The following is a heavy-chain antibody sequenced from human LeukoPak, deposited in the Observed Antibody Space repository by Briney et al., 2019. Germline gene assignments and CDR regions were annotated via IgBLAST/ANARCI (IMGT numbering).Heavy chain of an antibody. CDR3: ARGQGLLWFGEWGSDY. CDR1: GYTFTSYD. V-gene: IGHV1-8*01. CDR2: MNPNSGNT. D-gene: IGHD3-10*01. J-gene: IGHJ4*02. Sequence: ASVKVSCKASGYTFTSYDINWVRQATGQGLEWMGWMNPNSGNTGYAQKFQGRVTMTRNTSISTAYMELSSLRSEDTAVYYCARGQGLLWFGEWGSDYWGQGTLVTVSS.